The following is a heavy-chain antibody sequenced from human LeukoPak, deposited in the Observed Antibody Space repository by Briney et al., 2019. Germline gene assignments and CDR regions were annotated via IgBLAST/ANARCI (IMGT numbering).Heavy chain of an antibody. J-gene: IGHJ5*02. D-gene: IGHD6-19*01. CDR3: ARDSSGWYHWFDP. CDR2: IYHSGST. CDR1: GYSISSGYY. Sequence: SETLSLTCTVSGYSISSGYYWGWIRPPPGKGLEWIGSIYHSGSTYYNPSLKSRVTISVDTSKNRFSLKLSSVTAADTAVYYCARDSSGWYHWFDPWGQGTLVTVSS. V-gene: IGHV4-38-2*02.